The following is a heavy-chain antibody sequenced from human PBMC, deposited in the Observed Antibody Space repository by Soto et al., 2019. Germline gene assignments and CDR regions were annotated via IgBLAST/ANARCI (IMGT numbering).Heavy chain of an antibody. J-gene: IGHJ4*02. CDR2: INPNSGGT. Sequence: ASVKVSCKASGYTFTGYYMHWVRQAPGQGLEWMGWINPNSGGTNYAQKFQGRVTMTRDTSISTAYMELSRLRSDDTAVYYCARAVYSSSNYFDYWGQGTLVTVSS. V-gene: IGHV1-2*02. CDR1: GYTFTGYY. D-gene: IGHD6-6*01. CDR3: ARAVYSSSNYFDY.